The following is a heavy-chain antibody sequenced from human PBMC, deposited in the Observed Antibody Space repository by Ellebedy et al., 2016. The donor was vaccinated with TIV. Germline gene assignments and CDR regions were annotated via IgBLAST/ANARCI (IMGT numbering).Heavy chain of an antibody. CDR1: GYTFTSYG. J-gene: IGHJ4*02. Sequence: AASVKVSCKAFGYTFTSYGISWARQAPGQGPEWMGWISVYNGNTKYGQRVQGRVTMTTDTSTTTAYMELRSLTSDDTAVYYCGRVVSDYIWGSYRLDYWGQGTLVTVSS. V-gene: IGHV1-18*01. D-gene: IGHD3-16*02. CDR2: ISVYNGNT. CDR3: GRVVSDYIWGSYRLDY.